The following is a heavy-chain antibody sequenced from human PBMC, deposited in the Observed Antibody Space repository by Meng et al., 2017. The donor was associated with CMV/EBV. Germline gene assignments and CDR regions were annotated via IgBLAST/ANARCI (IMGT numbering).Heavy chain of an antibody. J-gene: IGHJ5*02. CDR2: MNPNSGNT. V-gene: IGHV1-8*03. Sequence: ASVKVSCKASGYTFTSYDINWVRQATGQGLEWMGWMNPNSGNTGYAQKFQGRVTINRNTSISTAYMERSSLRSEDTAVYYCARGPISPRYCSSTSCRYWFDPWGQGTLVTVSS. D-gene: IGHD2-2*01. CDR1: GYTFTSYD. CDR3: ARGPISPRYCSSTSCRYWFDP.